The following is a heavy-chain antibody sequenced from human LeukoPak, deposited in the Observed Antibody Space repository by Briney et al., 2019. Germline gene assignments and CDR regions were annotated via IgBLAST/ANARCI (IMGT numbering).Heavy chain of an antibody. V-gene: IGHV3-21*01. CDR1: GFAFSSYS. CDR2: ISSSSSYI. J-gene: IGHJ4*02. Sequence: GGSLRLSCAASGFAFSSYSMNWVRQAPGKGLEWVSSISSSSSYIYYADSVKGRFTISRDNAKNSLYLQMNSLRAEDTAVYYCARVGSAAVDYWGQGTLVTVSS. D-gene: IGHD2-15*01. CDR3: ARVGSAAVDY.